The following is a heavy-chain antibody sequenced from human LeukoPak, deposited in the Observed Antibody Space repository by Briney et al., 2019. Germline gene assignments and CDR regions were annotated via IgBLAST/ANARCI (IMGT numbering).Heavy chain of an antibody. CDR3: ARDHLSTAVTNPLDY. J-gene: IGHJ4*02. D-gene: IGHD4-17*01. CDR2: ISGGGGST. CDR1: GFTFSNYA. V-gene: IGHV3-23*01. Sequence: PGGSLRLSCAASGFTFSNYAMSWVRQAPGKGLEWVSAISGGGGSTYYADSVKGRFTISRDNSKNTLYLQMNSLRAEDTAVYYCARDHLSTAVTNPLDYWGQGTLVTVSS.